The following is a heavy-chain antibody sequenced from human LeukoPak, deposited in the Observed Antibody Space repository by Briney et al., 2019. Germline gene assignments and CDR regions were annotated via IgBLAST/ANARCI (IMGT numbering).Heavy chain of an antibody. CDR2: INPNSGGT. Sequence: ASVKVSCKASGYTFTGYYMHWVRQAPGQGLEWMGWINPNSGGTNYAQKFQGRVTMTRNNSISTAYMELSSLRSEDTAVYYCARGNPLISRLGDAFDIWGQGTMVTVSS. J-gene: IGHJ3*02. V-gene: IGHV1-2*02. CDR1: GYTFTGYY. CDR3: ARGNPLISRLGDAFDI. D-gene: IGHD2-21*01.